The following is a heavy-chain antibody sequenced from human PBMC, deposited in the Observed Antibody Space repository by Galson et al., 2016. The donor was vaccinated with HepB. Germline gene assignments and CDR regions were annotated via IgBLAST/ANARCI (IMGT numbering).Heavy chain of an antibody. D-gene: IGHD3-10*01. J-gene: IGHJ5*01. CDR1: GFPFSSYW. CDR3: ARDRDRHYPHNWYDY. Sequence: SLRLSCAASGFPFSSYWMHWVRQDTGKGLMWVARINGDGTSTTYADSVRGRFTISRDNAKNTLYLQLKSLRPEDTAVYYCARDRDRHYPHNWYDYWGQGTLVTVSS. V-gene: IGHV3-74*03. CDR2: INGDGTST.